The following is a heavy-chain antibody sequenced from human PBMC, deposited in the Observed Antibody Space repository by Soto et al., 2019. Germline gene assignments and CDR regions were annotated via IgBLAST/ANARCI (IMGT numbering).Heavy chain of an antibody. CDR1: GGSISGYY. CDR3: ARLPFSSYYGMDV. J-gene: IGHJ6*02. D-gene: IGHD2-2*01. V-gene: IGHV4-34*01. CDR2: INHSGST. Sequence: QVQLQQWGAGLLKPSETLSVTCAVYGGSISGYYWSWIRQPPGKGLEWIGEINHSGSTNCNPSLKSRVTISVDTSKNQFSLKLSSVTAADTAVYYCARLPFSSYYGMDVWGQGTTVTVSS.